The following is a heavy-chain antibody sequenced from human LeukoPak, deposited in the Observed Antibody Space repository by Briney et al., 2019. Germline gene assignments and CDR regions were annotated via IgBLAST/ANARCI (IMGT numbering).Heavy chain of an antibody. J-gene: IGHJ6*03. CDR3: ARVLQHYYYYMDV. CDR1: GFTFSSYE. Sequence: GGSLRLSCAASGFTFSSYEMNWVRQAPGKGLEWVSYISSSSSTIYYADSVKGRFTISRDNAKNSLYLQMNSLRAEDTAVYYCARVLQHYYYYMDVWGKGTTVTISS. CDR2: ISSSSSTI. V-gene: IGHV3-48*03.